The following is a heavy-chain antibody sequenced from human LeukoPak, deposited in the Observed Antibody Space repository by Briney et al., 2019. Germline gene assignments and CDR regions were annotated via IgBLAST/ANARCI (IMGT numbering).Heavy chain of an antibody. CDR2: ISYDGSNK. V-gene: IGHV3-30*18. J-gene: IGHJ4*02. CDR3: AKDWNSSGWSFSY. D-gene: IGHD6-19*01. CDR1: GFTFSSYG. Sequence: GRSLRLSCAASGFTFSSYGMHWVRQAPGKGLEWVAVISYDGSNKYYADSVKGRFTISRDNSKNTLYLQMNSLRAEDTAVYYCAKDWNSSGWSFSYWGQGTLVTVSS.